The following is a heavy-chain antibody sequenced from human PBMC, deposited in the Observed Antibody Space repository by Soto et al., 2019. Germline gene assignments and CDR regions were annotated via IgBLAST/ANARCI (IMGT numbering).Heavy chain of an antibody. CDR1: GGSFSGYY. CDR2: INHSGST. V-gene: IGHV4-34*01. J-gene: IGHJ5*02. CDR3: ARGRRRDFWSGTQYNWFDP. Sequence: PSETLSLTCAVYGGSFSGYYWSWIRQPPGKGLEWIGEINHSGSTNYNPSLKSRVTISVDTSKNQFSLKLSSVTAADTAVYYCARGRRRDFWSGTQYNWFDPWGQGTRVTVSA. D-gene: IGHD3-3*01.